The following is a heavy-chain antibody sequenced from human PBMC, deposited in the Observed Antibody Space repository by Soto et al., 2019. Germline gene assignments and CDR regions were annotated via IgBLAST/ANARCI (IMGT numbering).Heavy chain of an antibody. CDR3: AKGVGTPVAADYFDH. Sequence: QVQLVESGGGVVQPGRFLTLSCEASGFRFRNYGMHWVRLAPGKGLEWVAVISYDGSVKYYADSVKGRFTISRDNSKNTLYLQMNSLRTEDTAVYYCAKGVGTPVAADYFDHWGQGTLVTVSS. V-gene: IGHV3-30*18. D-gene: IGHD6-19*01. CDR2: ISYDGSVK. J-gene: IGHJ4*02. CDR1: GFRFRNYG.